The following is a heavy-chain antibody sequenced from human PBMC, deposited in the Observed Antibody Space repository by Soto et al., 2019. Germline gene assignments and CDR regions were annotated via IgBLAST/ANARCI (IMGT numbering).Heavy chain of an antibody. CDR2: MSHSGGT. V-gene: IGHV4-34*01. CDR1: GGFVSSGSYY. D-gene: IGHD1-1*01. CDR3: ARVERGTATTVVDAFDI. Sequence: QVQLQQWGAGLLKPSETLSLTCAVYGGFVSSGSYYWSWIRQPPGKGLEWIGEMSHSGGTHFNPSLKSRVTISVDTSKNQFSLMMSSVTAADTALYYCARVERGTATTVVDAFDIWGPGTMVTVSP. J-gene: IGHJ3*02.